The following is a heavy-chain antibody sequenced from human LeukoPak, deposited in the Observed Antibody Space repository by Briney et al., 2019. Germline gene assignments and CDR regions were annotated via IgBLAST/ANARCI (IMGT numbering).Heavy chain of an antibody. CDR2: ISSSGSTT. J-gene: IGHJ4*02. Sequence: GGSLRLSCAASGFTFSDYYMSWIRQAPGKGLEWVSYISSSGSTTYYADSVKGRFTISRDNAKNSLYLQMNSLRAEDTAVYYCARETTVAASGTRMGHWGQGTLVTVSS. D-gene: IGHD6-13*01. V-gene: IGHV3-11*01. CDR3: ARETTVAASGTRMGH. CDR1: GFTFSDYY.